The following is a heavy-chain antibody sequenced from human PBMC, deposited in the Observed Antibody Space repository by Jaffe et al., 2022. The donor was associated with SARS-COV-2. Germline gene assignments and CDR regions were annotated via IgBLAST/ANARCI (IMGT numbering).Heavy chain of an antibody. CDR3: ARHSYSYGSGLTRTFDY. Sequence: QVQVVESGGGLVKPGGSLRLSCAASGFTFRDFYLSWIRQAPGKGLEWLSYISGSGGAIYYADSVKGRFTISRDNAENSLYLQIDGLRAEDTAVYYCARHSYSYGSGLTRTFDYWGQGTLVTVSS. D-gene: IGHD3-10*01. V-gene: IGHV3-11*01. CDR1: GFTFRDFY. J-gene: IGHJ4*02. CDR2: ISGSGGAI.